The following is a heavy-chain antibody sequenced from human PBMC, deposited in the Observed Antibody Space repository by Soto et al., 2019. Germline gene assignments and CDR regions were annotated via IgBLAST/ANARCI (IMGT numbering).Heavy chain of an antibody. CDR2: IYYSGST. J-gene: IGHJ5*02. V-gene: IGHV4-31*03. CDR3: ARVADNYYDSSQNWFDP. CDR1: GGSISSGGYY. Sequence: SETLSLTCTVSGGSISSGGYYWSWIRQHPGKGLEWIGYIYYSGSTYYNPSLKSRVTISVDTSKNQFSLKLSSVTAADTAVYYCARVADNYYDSSQNWFDPCGQGTLVTVSS. D-gene: IGHD3-22*01.